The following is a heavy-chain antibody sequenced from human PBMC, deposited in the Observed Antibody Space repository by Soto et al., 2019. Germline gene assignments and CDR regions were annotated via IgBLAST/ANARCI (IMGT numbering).Heavy chain of an antibody. V-gene: IGHV4-38-2*02. CDR3: ARDGAWRGLDV. CDR2: IYHGGST. D-gene: IGHD1-26*01. CDR1: VYSISSGYY. Sequence: ETLSLTGAVSVYSISSGYYWGCLRQPPGKGLEWIGSIYHGGSTYYNPSLNSRVTLSIDMTNNHVSLILNSVTAADTAIYYCARDGAWRGLDVWGQGTTVTVSS. J-gene: IGHJ6*02.